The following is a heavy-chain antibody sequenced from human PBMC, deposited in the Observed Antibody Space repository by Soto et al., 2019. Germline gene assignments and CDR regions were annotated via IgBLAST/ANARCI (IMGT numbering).Heavy chain of an antibody. CDR3: ARGADIAVVITATPDYWFDP. V-gene: IGHV4-30-4*01. CDR1: GASIRSGDYF. J-gene: IGHJ5*02. CDR2: ISYSGST. Sequence: TSETLSLTCTVSGASIRSGDYFWSWIRQPPGKGLEWIGYISYSGSTYYNPSLESRVSVSVDTSTNQFSLKLSSVTAADTAVYFCARGADIAVVITATPDYWFDPWGQGTLVTVSS. D-gene: IGHD2-15*01.